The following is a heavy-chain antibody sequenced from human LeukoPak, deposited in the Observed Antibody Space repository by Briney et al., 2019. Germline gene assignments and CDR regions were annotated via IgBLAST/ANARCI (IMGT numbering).Heavy chain of an antibody. CDR1: GGAFSGYY. CDR2: INHSGST. D-gene: IGHD5-12*01. Sequence: PSETLALHCAVYGGAFSGYYWSWIRQPPGKGLEWVGEINHSGSTNYNPSLKSRVTISVDTSKNQFSLKLSSVTAADTAVYYCARAGWLRTKGYFDYWGQGTLVTVSS. J-gene: IGHJ4*02. CDR3: ARAGWLRTKGYFDY. V-gene: IGHV4-34*01.